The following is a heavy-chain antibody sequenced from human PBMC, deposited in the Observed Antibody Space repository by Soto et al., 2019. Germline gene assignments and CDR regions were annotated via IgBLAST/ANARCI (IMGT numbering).Heavy chain of an antibody. CDR1: GFTFSSYA. J-gene: IGHJ4*02. CDR3: AKDEGYDYVWGSYRGGFDY. V-gene: IGHV3-23*01. D-gene: IGHD3-16*02. Sequence: EVQLLESGGGLVQPGGSLRLSCAASGFTFSSYAMSWVRQAPGKGLEWVSAISGSGGSTYYADSVKGRFTISRDNSKNTPYLQMNSLRAEDTAVYYCAKDEGYDYVWGSYRGGFDYWGQGTLVTVSS. CDR2: ISGSGGST.